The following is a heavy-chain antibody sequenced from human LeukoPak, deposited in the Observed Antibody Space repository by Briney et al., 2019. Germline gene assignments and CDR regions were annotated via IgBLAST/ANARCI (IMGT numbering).Heavy chain of an antibody. D-gene: IGHD3-3*01. CDR2: ISSSSSTI. Sequence: GGSLRLSCAASGFTFSSYSMNWVRQAPGKGLEWVSYISSSSSTIYYADSVKGRFTISRDNAKNSLYLQMNSLRAEDTAVYYCARAAPYDFWSGYQPQYYYYMDVWGKGTTVTVSS. J-gene: IGHJ6*03. CDR3: ARAAPYDFWSGYQPQYYYYMDV. V-gene: IGHV3-48*01. CDR1: GFTFSSYS.